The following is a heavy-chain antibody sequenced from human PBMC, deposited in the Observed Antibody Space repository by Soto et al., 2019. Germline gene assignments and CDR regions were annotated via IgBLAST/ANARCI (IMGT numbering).Heavy chain of an antibody. Sequence: SVKVSCKASGGTFSSYTISWVRQAPGQGLEWMGRIIPILGIANYAQKFQGRVTITADKSTSTAYMELSSLRSEDTAVYYCASSDFDWLLYRSPDAFDIWGQGTMVTVSS. V-gene: IGHV1-69*02. D-gene: IGHD3-9*01. CDR3: ASSDFDWLLYRSPDAFDI. CDR2: IIPILGIA. J-gene: IGHJ3*02. CDR1: GGTFSSYT.